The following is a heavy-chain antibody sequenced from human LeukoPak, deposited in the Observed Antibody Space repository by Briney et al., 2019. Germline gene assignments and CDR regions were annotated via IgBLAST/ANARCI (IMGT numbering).Heavy chain of an antibody. CDR1: GGSISSYY. CDR2: IYTSGST. J-gene: IGHJ3*02. CDR3: ARALYYYDSSGYYFDAFDI. D-gene: IGHD3-22*01. V-gene: IGHV4-4*07. Sequence: SETLSLTCTVSGGSISSYYWSWLRQPAGKGREGVGRIYTSGSTYYNPSLKRRVTISVDTSKNQFVLKQSQLAAADTAVYYCARALYYYDSSGYYFDAFDIWGQGTMVTVSS.